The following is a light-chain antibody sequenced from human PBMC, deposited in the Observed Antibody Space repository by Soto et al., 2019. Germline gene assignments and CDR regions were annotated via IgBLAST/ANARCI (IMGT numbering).Light chain of an antibody. V-gene: IGLV2-8*01. CDR3: SSYAGSNNYVV. J-gene: IGLJ2*01. Sequence: QSALTQPPSASGSPGQSVTISCTGTSSDVGGYNYVSWYQQHPGKAPKFMIYDVSKRPSGVPDRFSGSKSGNTASLTVSGLQAEDEADYYCSSYAGSNNYVVFGGGTQLTVL. CDR1: SSDVGGYNY. CDR2: DVS.